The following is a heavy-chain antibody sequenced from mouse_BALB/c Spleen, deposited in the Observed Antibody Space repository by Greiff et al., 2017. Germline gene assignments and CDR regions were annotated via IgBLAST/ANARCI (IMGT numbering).Heavy chain of an antibody. Sequence: VHVKQSGAELVKPGASVKLSCTASGFNIKDTYMHWVKQRPEQGLEWIGRIDPANGNTKYDPKFQGKATITADTSSNTAYLQLSSLTSEDTAVYYCARSVYPAYWGQGTLVTVSA. D-gene: IGHD1-1*01. J-gene: IGHJ3*01. CDR1: GFNIKDTY. CDR3: ARSVYPAY. CDR2: IDPANGNT. V-gene: IGHV14-3*02.